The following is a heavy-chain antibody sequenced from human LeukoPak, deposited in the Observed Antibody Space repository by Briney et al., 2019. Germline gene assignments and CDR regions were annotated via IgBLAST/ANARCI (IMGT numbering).Heavy chain of an antibody. CDR2: IIPTLGIA. Sequence: SVKVSCKASGGTFSSYAISWVRQAPGQGLEWMGRIIPTLGIANYAQKFQGRVTITADKSTSTAYMELSSLRSEDTAVYYCARDPTVTTYFDYWGRGTLVTVSS. CDR1: GGTFSSYA. J-gene: IGHJ4*02. CDR3: ARDPTVTTYFDY. V-gene: IGHV1-69*04. D-gene: IGHD4-17*01.